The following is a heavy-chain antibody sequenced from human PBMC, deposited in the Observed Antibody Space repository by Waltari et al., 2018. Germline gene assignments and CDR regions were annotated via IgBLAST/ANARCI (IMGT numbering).Heavy chain of an antibody. J-gene: IGHJ4*02. CDR2: INHSGST. V-gene: IGHV4-34*01. CDR1: GGSFSGYY. Sequence: QVQLQQWGAGLLKPSETLSLTCAVYGGSFSGYYWSWIRQPPGKGLEWIGEINHSGSTNYIPSLKSRVTISVDTSKNQFSLKLSSVTAADTAVYYCARLRGSYFGPSYREFYFDYWGQGTLVTVSS. CDR3: ARLRGSYFGPSYREFYFDY. D-gene: IGHD1-26*01.